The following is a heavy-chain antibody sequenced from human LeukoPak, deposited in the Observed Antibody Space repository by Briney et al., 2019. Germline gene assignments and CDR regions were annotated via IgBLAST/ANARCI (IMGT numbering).Heavy chain of an antibody. CDR2: ISYDGSNK. CDR3: ARALGEDYYFDY. V-gene: IGHV3-30*01. CDR1: GFTFSSYA. Sequence: GGSLRLSCAASGFTFSSYAMHWVREAPCKGLEWVAVISYDGSNKYYADSVKGRFTISRDNSKNTLYLQMNSLRAEDTAVYYCARALGEDYYFDYWGQGTLVTVSS. D-gene: IGHD3-16*01. J-gene: IGHJ4*02.